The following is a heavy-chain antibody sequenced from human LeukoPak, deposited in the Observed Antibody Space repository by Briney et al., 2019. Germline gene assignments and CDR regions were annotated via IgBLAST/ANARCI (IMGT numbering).Heavy chain of an antibody. CDR3: ALGRIYCSGGSCYWSGAFDI. J-gene: IGHJ3*02. D-gene: IGHD2-15*01. CDR2: IYYSGST. Sequence: SETLSLTCTVSGGSISSGDYYWSWIRQPPGKGLEWIGYIYYSGSTYYNPSLKSRVTISVDTSKNQFSLKLCSVTAADTAVYYCALGRIYCSGGSCYWSGAFDIWGQGTMVTVSS. CDR1: GGSISSGDYY. V-gene: IGHV4-30-4*01.